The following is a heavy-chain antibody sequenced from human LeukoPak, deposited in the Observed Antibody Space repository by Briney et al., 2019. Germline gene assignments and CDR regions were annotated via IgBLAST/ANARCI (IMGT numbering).Heavy chain of an antibody. CDR3: ARDRSRRVLRFLEWFRFDP. CDR2: INPNSGGT. D-gene: IGHD3-3*01. Sequence: ASVKVSCKASGYTFSDYSMHCVRQSPGQGLEWMGWINPNSGGTNYAQKFQGRVTMTRDTSIRKAYMELSRLRSDDTAVYYCARDRSRRVLRFLEWFRFDPWGQGTLVTVSS. J-gene: IGHJ5*02. V-gene: IGHV1-2*02. CDR1: GYTFSDYS.